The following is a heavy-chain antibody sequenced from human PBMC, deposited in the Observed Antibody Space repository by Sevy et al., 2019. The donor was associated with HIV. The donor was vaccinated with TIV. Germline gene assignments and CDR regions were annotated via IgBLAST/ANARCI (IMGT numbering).Heavy chain of an antibody. V-gene: IGHV3-23*01. CDR2: ITGSGGTT. J-gene: IGHJ1*01. Sequence: GGSLRLSCAASGFTFNSYAMSWVRQAPGKGLEWVSSITGSGGTTYFADSVKGRFTISRDNSKNTLYLQMNSLRAEDTALYYCAKDGVYGGNLEHFQHWGQGTLVTVSS. D-gene: IGHD4-17*01. CDR3: AKDGVYGGNLEHFQH. CDR1: GFTFNSYA.